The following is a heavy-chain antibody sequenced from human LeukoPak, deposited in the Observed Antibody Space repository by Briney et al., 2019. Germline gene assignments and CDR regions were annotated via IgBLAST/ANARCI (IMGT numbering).Heavy chain of an antibody. D-gene: IGHD3-10*01. V-gene: IGHV3-74*01. CDR2: INSDGSST. CDR3: ANQPMVRGVIEPALDY. CDR1: GFTFSSYW. Sequence: GGSLRLSCAASGFTFSSYWMHWVRHAPGKGLVWVSRINSDGSSTSYADSVKGRFTISRDNAKNTLYLQMNSLRAEDTAVYYCANQPMVRGVIEPALDYWGQGTLVTVSS. J-gene: IGHJ4*02.